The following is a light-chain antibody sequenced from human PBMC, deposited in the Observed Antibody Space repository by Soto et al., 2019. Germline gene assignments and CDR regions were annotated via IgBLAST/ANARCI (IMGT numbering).Light chain of an antibody. CDR2: KAS. CDR3: QQYHFFWT. Sequence: DIQMTQSPSTLSASVGDRVTITCRARQNIDSGLAWYQQNPGKAPKPLIYKASTLESGVPLRFSGSGSGTEFTLTITSLQPDDFATYYCQQYHFFWTFGQGTRVEIK. CDR1: QNIDSG. J-gene: IGKJ1*01. V-gene: IGKV1-5*03.